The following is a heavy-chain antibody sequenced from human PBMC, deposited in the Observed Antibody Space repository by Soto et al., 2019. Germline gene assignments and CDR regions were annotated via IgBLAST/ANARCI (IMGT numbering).Heavy chain of an antibody. D-gene: IGHD3-10*01. CDR3: AIYKYYSPFDP. Sequence: SGGSLRLSCAASGFTFSSYNMNWVRQAPGKGLEWLSYITSGRTTIYYADSVKGRFTISRDNAKNSLYLQMNSLRAADTAVYYCAIYKYYSPFDPWGQGTLVTVPQ. CDR2: ITSGRTTI. V-gene: IGHV3-48*01. J-gene: IGHJ5*02. CDR1: GFTFSSYN.